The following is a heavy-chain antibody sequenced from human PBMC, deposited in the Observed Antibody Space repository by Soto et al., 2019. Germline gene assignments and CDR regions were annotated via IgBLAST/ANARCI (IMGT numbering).Heavy chain of an antibody. CDR2: ISPHNFNT. CDR3: ARDEGGYDILTGFYKPHHFNY. CDR1: GYTFTHFY. Sequence: ASVKVSCKASGYTFTHFYITWVRQAPGQGLKWMGAISPHNFNTNFAQKFQGRVTLTTDTSTNTAYMELRSLTSDDTAVYYCARDEGGYDILTGFYKPHHFNYGGQGVLVTVS. V-gene: IGHV1-18*01. D-gene: IGHD3-9*01. J-gene: IGHJ4*02.